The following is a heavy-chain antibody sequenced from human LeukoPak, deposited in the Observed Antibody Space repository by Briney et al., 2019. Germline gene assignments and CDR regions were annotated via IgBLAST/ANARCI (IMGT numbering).Heavy chain of an antibody. D-gene: IGHD6-13*01. Sequence: GGSLRLSCAASGFTFSSYSMNWVRQAPGKGLEWVSSISSSSSYIYYADSVKGRFTISRDNAKNSLYLQIHSLRAEDTAVYYCARYIAAAGTGYYYYYYMDVWGKGTTVTVSS. CDR2: ISSSSSYI. V-gene: IGHV3-21*04. J-gene: IGHJ6*03. CDR1: GFTFSSYS. CDR3: ARYIAAAGTGYYYYYYMDV.